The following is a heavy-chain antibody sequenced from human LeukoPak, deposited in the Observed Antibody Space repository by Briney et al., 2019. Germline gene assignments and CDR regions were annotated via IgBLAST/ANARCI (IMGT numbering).Heavy chain of an antibody. D-gene: IGHD3-10*01. V-gene: IGHV4-34*01. CDR1: GGFFSGYY. CDR2: INHSGST. J-gene: IGHJ4*02. CDR3: ARGRGGLLWCGESSNRHVDY. Sequence: SETLSLTCAVYGGFFSGYYWSWIRQPPGKGLEWIGEINHSGSTNYNPSLKSRVTISVDTSKNQFSLKLRSGAAADTAVYYCARGRGGLLWCGESSNRHVDYWGQGTLVTVSS.